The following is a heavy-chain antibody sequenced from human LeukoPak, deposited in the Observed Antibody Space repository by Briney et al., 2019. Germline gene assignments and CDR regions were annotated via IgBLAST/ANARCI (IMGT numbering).Heavy chain of an antibody. CDR1: GFTFSDYY. CDR3: ASGRQLGR. V-gene: IGHV3-11*03. Sequence: GGSLRLSCAASGFTFSDYYMTWIRQAPGKGLEWVSYISRSSNDTNYVDSVKGRFTISRDNAKNSLYLQMNSLRAEDTAVYYCASGRQLGRWGQGTLVTVSS. J-gene: IGHJ4*02. D-gene: IGHD6-13*01. CDR2: ISRSSNDT.